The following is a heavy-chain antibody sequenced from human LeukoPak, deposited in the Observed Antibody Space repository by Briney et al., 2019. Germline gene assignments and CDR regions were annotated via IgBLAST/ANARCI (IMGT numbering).Heavy chain of an antibody. V-gene: IGHV3-9*01. D-gene: IGHD6-13*01. CDR3: VKDGGRDTGAAYY. Sequence: PGASLRLSCAASGFTFDDYAMHWVRQAPGKGLEWVSGILRNSGSIGYADSVKGRFTISRDDAKNSLYLQMNSLRAEDTALYYCVKDGGRDTGAAYYWGQGTLVSVSS. CDR1: GFTFDDYA. J-gene: IGHJ4*02. CDR2: ILRNSGSI.